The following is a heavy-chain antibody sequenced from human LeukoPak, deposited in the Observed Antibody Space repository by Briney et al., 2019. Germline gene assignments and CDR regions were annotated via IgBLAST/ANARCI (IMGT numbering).Heavy chain of an antibody. D-gene: IGHD3-22*01. V-gene: IGHV4-39*07. CDR3: ARDYHDSSLDY. J-gene: IGHJ4*02. CDR2: IYYSGTT. CDR1: GGSISSSGYY. Sequence: PSETLSLTCTVSGGSISSSGYYWGWIRQPPGKGLEWIGSIYYSGTTYYNPSLKSRITISVDTSKNQFSLKLSSVTAADTAVYYCARDYHDSSLDYWGQGTLVTVSS.